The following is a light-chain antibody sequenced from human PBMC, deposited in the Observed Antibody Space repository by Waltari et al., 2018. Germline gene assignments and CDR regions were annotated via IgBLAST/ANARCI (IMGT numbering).Light chain of an antibody. CDR1: QSVSLW. CDR3: QHYNSYWWT. Sequence: DIQMTQSPSTLSASVGDRVIITCRASQSVSLWLAWYQQKPGKAPKLLIYKASSLKSGFPSRFSGSGSGTEFTLTITSLQPEDFATYYCQHYNSYWWTFGQGTKVEIK. J-gene: IGKJ1*01. CDR2: KAS. V-gene: IGKV1-5*03.